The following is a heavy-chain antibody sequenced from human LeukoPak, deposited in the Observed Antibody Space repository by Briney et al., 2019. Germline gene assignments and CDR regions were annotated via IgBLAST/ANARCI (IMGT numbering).Heavy chain of an antibody. CDR1: GYTFTSYA. CDR3: ARDVRLGYYDSSGYYLRDDY. CDR2: INTNTGNP. Sequence: ASVKVSCKASGYTFTSYAMNWVRQAPGQGLEWMGWINTNTGNPTYAQGFTGRFVFSLDTSVSTAYLQISSLKAEDTAVYYCARDVRLGYYDSSGYYLRDDYWGQETLVTVSS. J-gene: IGHJ4*02. D-gene: IGHD3-22*01. V-gene: IGHV7-4-1*02.